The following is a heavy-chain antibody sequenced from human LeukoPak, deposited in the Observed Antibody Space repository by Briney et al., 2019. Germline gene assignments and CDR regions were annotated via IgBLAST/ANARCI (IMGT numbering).Heavy chain of an antibody. CDR3: ARVTGYMIEDYFDY. Sequence: PSETLSLTCTASGGSISSYYWSWIRGPPGKGLEGIGYIYYSGSTDYTPPLKSRVTISVETSKNQFSLKLSSVTAADTAVYYCARVTGYMIEDYFDYWGQGTLVTVSS. CDR2: IYYSGST. J-gene: IGHJ4*02. D-gene: IGHD3-22*01. CDR1: GGSISSYY. V-gene: IGHV4-59*01.